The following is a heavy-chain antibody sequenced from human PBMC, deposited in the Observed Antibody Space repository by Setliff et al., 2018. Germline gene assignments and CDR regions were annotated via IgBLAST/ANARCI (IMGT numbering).Heavy chain of an antibody. V-gene: IGHV3-7*01. Sequence: GGSLRLSCSASGFTFSSLWMAWVRQAPGKGLEWVANINQGGSDQFYVESVKGRFTISRDNSKNTLFLHMNNLRPEDTALYYCAKASLAYSFGYYFDSWGQGALVTVSS. D-gene: IGHD5-18*01. CDR3: AKASLAYSFGYYFDS. J-gene: IGHJ4*01. CDR1: GFTFSSLW. CDR2: INQGGSDQ.